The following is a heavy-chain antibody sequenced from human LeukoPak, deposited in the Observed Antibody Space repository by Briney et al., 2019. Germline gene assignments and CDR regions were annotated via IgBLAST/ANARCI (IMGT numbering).Heavy chain of an antibody. Sequence: ASVKVSCKASGYTFTGYYMHWVRQAPGQGLEWMGWINPNSGDTHYAQKLQGRVTMTTDTSTSTAYMELRSLRPDDTAVYYCARDPSNTSGYQIYFDYWGQGTPVTVSS. CDR3: ARDPSNTSGYQIYFDY. J-gene: IGHJ4*02. V-gene: IGHV1-2*02. CDR1: GYTFTGYY. D-gene: IGHD3-3*01. CDR2: INPNSGDT.